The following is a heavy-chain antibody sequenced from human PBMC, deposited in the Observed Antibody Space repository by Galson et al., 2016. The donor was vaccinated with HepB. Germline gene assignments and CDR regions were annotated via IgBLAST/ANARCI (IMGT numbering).Heavy chain of an antibody. CDR2: IYYSGST. J-gene: IGHJ4*02. Sequence: ETLSLTCTVSGGSISSYYWSWIRQPPGKGLEWIGFIYYSGSTNYNPSLKSRVTISVDTSKNQFSLKLSSVTAADTAVYYCARVSVWSAGVDYWGQGTLVTVSS. CDR1: GGSISSYY. CDR3: ARVSVWSAGVDY. V-gene: IGHV4-59*01. D-gene: IGHD6-19*01.